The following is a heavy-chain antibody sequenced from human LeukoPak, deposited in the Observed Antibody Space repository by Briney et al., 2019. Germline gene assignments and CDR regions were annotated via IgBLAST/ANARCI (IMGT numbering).Heavy chain of an antibody. V-gene: IGHV4-59*01. CDR1: GDSIGTYY. CDR3: AGPSPSTRWYALDY. J-gene: IGHJ4*02. Sequence: PSETLSLACTVSGDSIGTYYWSWIRQPPGKGLEWIGHIYYSGSTKYNPSLKSRVTISVDTSKNQFSLKLSSVTAADTAVYYCAGPSPSTRWYALDYWGPGTLVTVSS. CDR2: IYYSGST. D-gene: IGHD6-13*01.